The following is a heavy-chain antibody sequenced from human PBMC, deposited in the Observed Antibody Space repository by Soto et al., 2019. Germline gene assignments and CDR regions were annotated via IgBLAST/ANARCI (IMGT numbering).Heavy chain of an antibody. CDR3: ARLGEAVDI. D-gene: IGHD6-13*01. Sequence: PSQTLSLTCGISGDSVSSYTAGWSWIRQSPSRGLEWLGRTYYRSKWYNDYALSVKSRITINPDTSKNQFSLQLNSVTPEDTAVYYCARLGEAVDIWGQGTMVTVSS. CDR2: TYYRSKWYN. V-gene: IGHV6-1*01. CDR1: GDSVSSYTAG. J-gene: IGHJ3*02.